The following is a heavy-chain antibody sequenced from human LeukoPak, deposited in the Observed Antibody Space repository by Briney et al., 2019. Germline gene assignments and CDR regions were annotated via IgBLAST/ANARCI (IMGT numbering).Heavy chain of an antibody. CDR1: GFTFSSYA. CDR3: ARAAVSAAISNWFDP. V-gene: IGHV3-23*01. CDR2: ISGSGGST. Sequence: GGSLRLSCAASGFTFSSYAMSWVRQAPGKGLEWVSAISGSGGSTYYADSVKGRFTISRDNSKNTLSLQMDSLRGEDTAVYYCARAAVSAAISNWFDPWGQGTLVTVSS. J-gene: IGHJ5*02. D-gene: IGHD2-2*01.